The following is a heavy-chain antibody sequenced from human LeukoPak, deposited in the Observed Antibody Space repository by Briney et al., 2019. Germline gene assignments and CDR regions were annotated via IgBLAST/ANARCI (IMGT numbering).Heavy chain of an antibody. CDR1: EYTFTSYD. CDR2: MNPNSGST. J-gene: IGHJ3*02. CDR3: ARTFRVGATTTRAFDI. Sequence: ASLKVSCKASEYTFTSYDINWVRQVTGQGLEWMGWMNPNSGSTGYAQSFQGRVTMTRNTSISTAYMELSSLRSEDTAVYYCARTFRVGATTTRAFDIWGQGTMVTVSS. D-gene: IGHD1-26*01. V-gene: IGHV1-8*01.